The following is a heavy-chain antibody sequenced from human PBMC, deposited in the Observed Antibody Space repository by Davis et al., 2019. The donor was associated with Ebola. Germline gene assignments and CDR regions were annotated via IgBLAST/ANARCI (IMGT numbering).Heavy chain of an antibody. J-gene: IGHJ5*02. CDR1: GGSISSYY. CDR3: ATSSSWYWRFDP. D-gene: IGHD6-13*01. Sequence: PGGSLRLSCTVSGGSISSYYWSWIRQPAGKGLEWIGRIYTSGSTNYNPSLKSRVTMSVDTSKNQFSLKLSSVTAADTAVYYCATSSSWYWRFDPWGQGTLVTVSS. V-gene: IGHV4-4*07. CDR2: IYTSGST.